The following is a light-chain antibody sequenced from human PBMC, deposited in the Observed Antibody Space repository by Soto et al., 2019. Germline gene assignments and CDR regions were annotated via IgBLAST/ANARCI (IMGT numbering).Light chain of an antibody. Sequence: EIVLTQSPATLSLSPGERATLSCRASQSVSSSLAWYQQKPGQAPRLLIYDASHRATGIPARFSGSGSGTDFTLTISSLEPEDFAVYYCQQRSNWPRTFGQGTKVEIK. CDR2: DAS. CDR3: QQRSNWPRT. CDR1: QSVSSS. J-gene: IGKJ1*01. V-gene: IGKV3-11*01.